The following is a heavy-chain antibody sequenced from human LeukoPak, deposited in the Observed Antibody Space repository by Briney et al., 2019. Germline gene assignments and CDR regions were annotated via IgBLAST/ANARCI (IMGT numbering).Heavy chain of an antibody. Sequence: SETLSLTCTVSGYSISSGYYWGWIRQPPGKGLEWIGSIYHSGSTYYNPPLKSRVTISVDTSKNQFSLKLSSVTAADTAVYYCARIGYSSTLDYWGQGTLVTVSS. CDR2: IYHSGST. D-gene: IGHD6-13*01. V-gene: IGHV4-38-2*02. J-gene: IGHJ4*02. CDR1: GYSISSGYY. CDR3: ARIGYSSTLDY.